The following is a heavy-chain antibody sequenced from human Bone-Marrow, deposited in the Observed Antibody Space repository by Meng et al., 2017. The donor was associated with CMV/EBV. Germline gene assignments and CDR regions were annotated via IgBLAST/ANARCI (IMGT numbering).Heavy chain of an antibody. CDR1: GFTVSSNY. D-gene: IGHD2-8*02. CDR2: IYSGGST. V-gene: IGHV3-66*02. J-gene: IGHJ4*02. Sequence: LSCAASGFTVSSNYMSWVRQAPGKGVEWVSVIYSGGSTYYADSVKGRFTISRDNSKNTLYLQMNSLRAEDTAVYYCARAQPWYYFDYWGQGTLVTVSS. CDR3: ARAQPWYYFDY.